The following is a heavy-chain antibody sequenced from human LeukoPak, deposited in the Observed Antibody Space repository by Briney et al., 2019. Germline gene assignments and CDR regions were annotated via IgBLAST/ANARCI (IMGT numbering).Heavy chain of an antibody. D-gene: IGHD6-19*01. V-gene: IGHV4-59*02. CDR2: IYYSGST. Sequence: SETLSLTCTVSGGSVSNYYWSWIRQPPGKGLEWIGSIYYSGSTYYNPSLKSRVTISVDTSKNQFSLKLSSVTAADTAVYYCARDFIAVAGTSDYFDYWGQGTLVTVSS. J-gene: IGHJ4*02. CDR1: GGSVSNYY. CDR3: ARDFIAVAGTSDYFDY.